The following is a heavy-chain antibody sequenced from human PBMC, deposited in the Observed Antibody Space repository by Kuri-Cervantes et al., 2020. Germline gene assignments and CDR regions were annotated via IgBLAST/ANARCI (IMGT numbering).Heavy chain of an antibody. V-gene: IGHV3-33*01. D-gene: IGHD5-24*01. CDR3: EVRDGNSVGY. CDR2: IWYDGSNE. CDR1: GFTFSSYG. Sequence: GESLKISCAASGFTFSSYGKHWVRQAPGKGREWVAVIWYDGSNEYYDDSVKGRFTIPKDNSKNTLYLQMNSLGAEDTAVYFYEVRDGNSVGYWGQGTLVTVSS. J-gene: IGHJ4*01.